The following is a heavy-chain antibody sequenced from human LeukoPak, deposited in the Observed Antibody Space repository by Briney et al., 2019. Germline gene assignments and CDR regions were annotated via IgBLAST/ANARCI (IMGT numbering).Heavy chain of an antibody. CDR3: ASNTYYYDSSGYRSDHY. CDR2: ISSSSSYI. D-gene: IGHD3-22*01. V-gene: IGHV3-21*01. J-gene: IGHJ4*02. CDR1: GFTFSSYS. Sequence: GGSLRLSCAASGFTFSSYSMNWVRQAPGKGLEWVSSISSSSSYIYYADSVKGRFTISRDNARNSLYLQMNSLRAEDTAVYYCASNTYYYDSSGYRSDHYWGQGTLVTVSS.